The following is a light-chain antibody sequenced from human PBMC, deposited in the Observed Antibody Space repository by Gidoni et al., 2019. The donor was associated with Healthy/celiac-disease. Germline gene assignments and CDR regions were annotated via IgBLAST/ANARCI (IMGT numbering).Light chain of an antibody. J-gene: IGKJ4*01. V-gene: IGKV1-27*01. CDR2: AAS. CDR3: QKYNSAPLT. CDR1: QCISNY. Sequence: DIQMTQSPSSLSASVGDRVTITCRASQCISNYLAWYQQKPGKVPKLLISAASTLQSVVPSPFSVSGSGTDFTLTLSSLQPDDVSTYYFQKYNSAPLTFGGGTKVELK.